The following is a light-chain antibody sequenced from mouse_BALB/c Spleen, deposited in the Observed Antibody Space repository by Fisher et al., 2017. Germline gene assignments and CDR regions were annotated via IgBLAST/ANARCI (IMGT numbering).Light chain of an antibody. CDR2: STS. Sequence: IVMTQSPAIMSASPGEKVTMTCSASSSVSSSYLHWYQQKPGSSPKLWIYSTSNLASGVPARFSGSGSGTSYSLTISSMEAEDAATYYCQQWSSNPLTFGAGTKLELK. CDR3: QQWSSNPLT. CDR1: SSVSSSY. J-gene: IGKJ5*01. V-gene: IGKV4-79*01.